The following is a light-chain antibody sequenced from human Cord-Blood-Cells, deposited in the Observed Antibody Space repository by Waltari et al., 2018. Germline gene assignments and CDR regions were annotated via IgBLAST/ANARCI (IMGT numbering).Light chain of an antibody. J-gene: IGKJ1*01. Sequence: ITQSHSSWSPFVGEEFPSPCRASQGISSCLVWYQQKPGKAPKLLIYAASSLQSGVPSRFSGSGSGTDFTLTISSLQPEDFATYYCQQANSFPPTFGQGTKVEIK. CDR3: QQANSFPPT. V-gene: IGKV1-12*01. CDR2: AAS. CDR1: QGISSC.